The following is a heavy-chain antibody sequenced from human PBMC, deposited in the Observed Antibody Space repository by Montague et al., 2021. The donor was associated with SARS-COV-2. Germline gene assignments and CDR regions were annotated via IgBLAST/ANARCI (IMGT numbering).Heavy chain of an antibody. CDR2: IWNDGSDK. Sequence: SLRLSCAASGFSFSRYGMNWVRQAPGKGLEWAALIWNDGSDKYYADSVKGRFTISRDNSKNMLFLHMNSLRAEDTATYYCAKDGQRQLLSFFDVWGQGALITVSS. J-gene: IGHJ4*02. V-gene: IGHV3-33*06. CDR1: GFSFSRYG. CDR3: AKDGQRQLLSFFDV. D-gene: IGHD3-16*02.